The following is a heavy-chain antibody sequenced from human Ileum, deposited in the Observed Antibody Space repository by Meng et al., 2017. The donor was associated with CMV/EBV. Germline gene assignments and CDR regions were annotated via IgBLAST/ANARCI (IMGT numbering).Heavy chain of an antibody. Sequence: GHAGVEGRKPGSLVKVSCKASGNTFSSDGFSWVRQAPGQGLEWMGGIIPMFGTHYHAQKFQGRVTISADESTSTVYMELNSLRSEDTAVYYCAHFTSLDTGFDFWGQGTLVTVSS. V-gene: IGHV1-69*01. CDR1: GNTFSSDG. J-gene: IGHJ4*02. CDR3: AHFTSLDTGFDF. D-gene: IGHD5-18*01. CDR2: IIPMFGTH.